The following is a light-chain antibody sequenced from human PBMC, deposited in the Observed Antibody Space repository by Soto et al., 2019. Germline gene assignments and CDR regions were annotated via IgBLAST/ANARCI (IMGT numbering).Light chain of an antibody. Sequence: EIVMTQSPAPLSVSTGERATLSCRASQSVGSNLAWYQQKPGQAPRLLIYGAFTRASGFPARFSGGGSGTEFTLTISSLQSEDFAVYYCQQYNKWPRTVGQGTKVDIK. CDR3: QQYNKWPRT. CDR2: GAF. CDR1: QSVGSN. J-gene: IGKJ1*01. V-gene: IGKV3-15*01.